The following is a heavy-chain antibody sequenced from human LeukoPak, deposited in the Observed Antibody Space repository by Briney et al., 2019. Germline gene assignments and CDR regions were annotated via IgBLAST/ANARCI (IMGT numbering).Heavy chain of an antibody. CDR2: IYYSGST. V-gene: IGHV4-61*05. Sequence: PSETLSLTCTVSGGSISSSSYYWGWIRQPPGKGLEWIGYIYYSGSTNYNPSLKSRVTISVDTSKNQFSLKLSSVTAADTAVYYCARASFIAVTTLGWFDPWGQGTLVTVSP. CDR1: GGSISSSSYY. D-gene: IGHD4-17*01. J-gene: IGHJ5*02. CDR3: ARASFIAVTTLGWFDP.